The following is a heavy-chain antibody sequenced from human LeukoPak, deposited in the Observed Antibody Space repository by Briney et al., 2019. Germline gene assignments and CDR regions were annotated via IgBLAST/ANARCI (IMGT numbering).Heavy chain of an antibody. CDR1: GFTFSSYG. Sequence: GGSLRLSCAASGFTFSSYGMHWVRQAPGKGLEWVAMIWSDGGAKYYADSVKGRFTISRDNSKNTLNLQMNSLRVEDAAVYYCAKDLAFCSGGSCAYWGQGSLVTVSS. J-gene: IGHJ4*02. D-gene: IGHD2-15*01. CDR2: IWSDGGAK. V-gene: IGHV3-30*02. CDR3: AKDLAFCSGGSCAY.